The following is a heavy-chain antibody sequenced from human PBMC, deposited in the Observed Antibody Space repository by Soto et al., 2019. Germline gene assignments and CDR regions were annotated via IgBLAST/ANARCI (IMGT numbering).Heavy chain of an antibody. V-gene: IGHV3-21*01. CDR3: ARVPKGFDVGSEIYGMDV. Sequence: PGGSLRLSCAASGFTFSSYSMNWVRQAPGKGLEWVSSISSSSSYIYYADSVKGRFTISRDNAKNSLYLQMNSLRAEDTAVYYCARVPKGFDVGSEIYGMDVWGQGTTVTVSS. J-gene: IGHJ6*02. CDR2: ISSSSSYI. CDR1: GFTFSSYS. D-gene: IGHD3-10*01.